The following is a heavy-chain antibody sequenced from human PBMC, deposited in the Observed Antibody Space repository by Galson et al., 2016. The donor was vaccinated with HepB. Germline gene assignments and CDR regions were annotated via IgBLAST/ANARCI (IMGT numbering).Heavy chain of an antibody. D-gene: IGHD2-15*01. CDR3: VRIVGVVATREKLDGWFDP. CDR2: IYATGRT. CDR1: GVSMNSGAYS. J-gene: IGHJ5*02. V-gene: IGHV4-30-2*01. Sequence: TLSLTCGVSGVSMNSGAYSWSWIRRPPGKGLEWIGSIYATGRTYYDPSLKSRVTISEDRSKNQFSLELTSVTAADTAVYYCVRIVGVVATREKLDGWFDPWGQGILVIVSS.